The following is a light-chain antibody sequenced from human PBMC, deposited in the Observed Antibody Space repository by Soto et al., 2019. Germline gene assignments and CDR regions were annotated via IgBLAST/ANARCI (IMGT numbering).Light chain of an antibody. CDR3: QQYGSSPLT. J-gene: IGKJ4*01. Sequence: EIVLTQSPGTLSLSPGERVTLSCRASQSVSSSYLAWYQQKPGQAPRLLIYGASSRATGIPDRFSGSASGTDFTLTISRPEPEDFAVYYCQQYGSSPLTFGGGTKVDIK. V-gene: IGKV3-20*01. CDR2: GAS. CDR1: QSVSSSY.